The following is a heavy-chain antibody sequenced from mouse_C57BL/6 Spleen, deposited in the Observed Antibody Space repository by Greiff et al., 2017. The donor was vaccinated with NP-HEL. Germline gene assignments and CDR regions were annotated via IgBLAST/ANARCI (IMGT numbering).Heavy chain of an antibody. V-gene: IGHV1-64*01. J-gene: IGHJ2*01. CDR2: IHPNSGST. CDR3: ARSPYCYYVYFDF. D-gene: IGHD2-12*01. Sequence: QVQLQQPGAELVKPGASVKLSCKASGYTFTSYWMHWVKQRPGQGLEWIGMIHPNSGSTNYNEKFKSKATLTVDKSSSTAYMQLSSLTSEDSAVYYFARSPYCYYVYFDFWGQGTTLTVSS. CDR1: GYTFTSYW.